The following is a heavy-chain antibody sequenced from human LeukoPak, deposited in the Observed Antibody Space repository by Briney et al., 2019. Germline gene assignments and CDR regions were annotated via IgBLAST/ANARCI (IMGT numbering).Heavy chain of an antibody. D-gene: IGHD2-2*01. Sequence: GESLKISCEGSGYNFPRYWIGWVRQMPGKGLEWMGIINPADSDTRYSPSFQGQVTTSADKSITTAYLQWSSLRASDTAMYCCAATASGTTSWPHWGQGTLVTVSS. V-gene: IGHV5-51*01. CDR1: GYNFPRYW. CDR2: INPADSDT. CDR3: AATASGTTSWPH. J-gene: IGHJ1*01.